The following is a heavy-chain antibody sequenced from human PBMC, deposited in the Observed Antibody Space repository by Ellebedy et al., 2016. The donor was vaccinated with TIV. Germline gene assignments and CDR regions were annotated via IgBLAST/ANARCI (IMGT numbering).Heavy chain of an antibody. V-gene: IGHV3-33*01. CDR1: GFTFSSYI. CDR2: IWHDGSKQ. J-gene: IGHJ4*02. CDR3: TSYSYPLVY. D-gene: IGHD4-11*01. Sequence: GGSLRLXXAASGFTFSSYIMDWVRQAPGRGLEWVATIWHDGSKQFHADSVRGRFTISRDNSKNTLFLQMNSLRVDDTAIYYCTSYSYPLVYWGQGTLVTVSS.